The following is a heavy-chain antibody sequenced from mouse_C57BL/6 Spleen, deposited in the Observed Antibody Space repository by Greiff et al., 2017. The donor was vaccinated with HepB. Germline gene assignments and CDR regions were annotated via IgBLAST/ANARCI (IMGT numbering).Heavy chain of an antibody. V-gene: IGHV14-1*01. J-gene: IGHJ3*01. Sequence: VQLQQSGAELVRPGASVTLSCTASGFNIKDYYMHWVKQRPEQGLEWIGRIDPEDGDTEYAPKFQGKATMTADTSSNTAYLQLSSLTSEDTAVYYCTSIYYGYDDWFAYWGQGTLVTVSA. CDR3: TSIYYGYDDWFAY. D-gene: IGHD2-2*01. CDR1: GFNIKDYY. CDR2: IDPEDGDT.